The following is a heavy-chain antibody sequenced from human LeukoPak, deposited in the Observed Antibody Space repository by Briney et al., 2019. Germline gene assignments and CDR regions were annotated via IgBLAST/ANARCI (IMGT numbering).Heavy chain of an antibody. CDR1: GYTFTGYY. CDR3: ASEYCSGGSCYSDGTGWFDP. V-gene: IGHV1-2*02. D-gene: IGHD2-15*01. Sequence: GASVKVSCKASGYTFTGYYMHWVRQAPGQGLEWMGWINPNSGGTNYAQKFQGRATMTRDTSISTAYMEQSRLRSDDTAVYYCASEYCSGGSCYSDGTGWFDPWGQGTLVTVSS. CDR2: INPNSGGT. J-gene: IGHJ5*02.